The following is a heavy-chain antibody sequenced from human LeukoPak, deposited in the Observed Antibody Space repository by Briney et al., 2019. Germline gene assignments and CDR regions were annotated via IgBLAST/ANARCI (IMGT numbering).Heavy chain of an antibody. CDR2: INAGNGNT. CDR1: GYTFTSYA. Sequence: ASVKVSCKASGYTFTSYAMHWVRQAPGQRLEWMGWINAGNGNTKYSQKSQGRVTITRDTSASTAYMELSSLRSEDTAVYYCARHRSSGLFYFDYWGQGTLVTVSS. CDR3: ARHRSSGLFYFDY. J-gene: IGHJ4*02. D-gene: IGHD6-19*01. V-gene: IGHV1-3*01.